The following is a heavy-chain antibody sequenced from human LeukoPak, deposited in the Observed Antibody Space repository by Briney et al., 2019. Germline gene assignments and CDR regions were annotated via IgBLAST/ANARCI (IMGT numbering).Heavy chain of an antibody. D-gene: IGHD3-9*01. CDR2: MFYGGST. Sequence: SETLSLTCAVYGGSFSGYYWSWIRQPPGKGLEWIGSMFYGGSTYSSPSLKSRVTISVDTSKNQISLKLSSVTAADTAVYYCVTTHFDILTASYYFDFWGQGTLVTVSS. CDR1: GGSFSGYY. J-gene: IGHJ4*02. V-gene: IGHV4-34*12. CDR3: VTTHFDILTASYYFDF.